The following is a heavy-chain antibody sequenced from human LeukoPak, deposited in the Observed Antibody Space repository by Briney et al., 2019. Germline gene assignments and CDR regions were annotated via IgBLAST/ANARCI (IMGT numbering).Heavy chain of an antibody. J-gene: IGHJ6*02. CDR3: ARDPYYYDSSGYQRAYYYYYGMDV. Sequence: SETLSLTCAVYGGSFSGYYWGWIRQPPGKGLEWIGEINHSGSTNYNPSLKSRVTISVDTSKNQFSLKLSSVTAADTAVYYCARDPYYYDSSGYQRAYYYYYGMDVWGQGTTVTVSS. CDR2: INHSGST. V-gene: IGHV4-34*01. CDR1: GGSFSGYY. D-gene: IGHD3-22*01.